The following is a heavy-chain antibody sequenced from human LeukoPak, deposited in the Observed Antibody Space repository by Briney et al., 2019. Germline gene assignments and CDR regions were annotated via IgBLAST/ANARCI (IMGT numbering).Heavy chain of an antibody. CDR3: ARDGYSDSSGYDYPPSV. CDR2: MSYSGTS. D-gene: IGHD3-22*01. CDR1: GGSISSYY. V-gene: IGHV4-59*01. Sequence: SETLSLTCTVSGGSISSYYWSWIRQPPGKGIEWIGYMSYSGTSSYNPSLTSRITISVDASKKQFSLKLSSVTAADTAVYYCARDGYSDSSGYDYPPSVWGQGTLVTVSS. J-gene: IGHJ4*02.